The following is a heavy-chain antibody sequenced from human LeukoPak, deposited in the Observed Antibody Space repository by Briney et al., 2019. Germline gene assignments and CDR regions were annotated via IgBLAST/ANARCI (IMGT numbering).Heavy chain of an antibody. V-gene: IGHV3-11*01. J-gene: IGHJ4*02. CDR1: GFTFSDYY. CDR2: ISSSGSTI. CDR3: ARDRTLYSYGTYY. D-gene: IGHD5-18*01. Sequence: GGSLRLSCAASGFTFSDYYMSWIRQAPGKGLEWVSYISSSGSTIYYADSVKGRFTISRVNAKNSLYLQMNSLRAEDTAVYYCARDRTLYSYGTYYWGQGTLVTVSS.